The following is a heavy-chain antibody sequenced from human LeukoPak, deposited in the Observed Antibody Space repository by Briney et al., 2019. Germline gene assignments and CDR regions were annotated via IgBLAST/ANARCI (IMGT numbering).Heavy chain of an antibody. CDR2: ISGGGGNT. D-gene: IGHD2-15*01. CDR1: GFTFSGYA. J-gene: IGHJ5*02. V-gene: IGHV3-23*01. Sequence: GGSLRLSCTASGFTFSGYAMSWVRQAPGKGPEWVSAISGGGGNTYYADSVKGRFTISRDDSKNTLFLQMNSLRVEDTAVYYCANSPYVGDHGGPSAWGQGTLVTVYS. CDR3: ANSPYVGDHGGPSA.